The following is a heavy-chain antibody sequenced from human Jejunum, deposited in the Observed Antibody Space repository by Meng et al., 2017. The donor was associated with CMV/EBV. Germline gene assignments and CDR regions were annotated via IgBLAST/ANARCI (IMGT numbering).Heavy chain of an antibody. D-gene: IGHD2-2*01. CDR1: GYSFTTYA. J-gene: IGHJ4*02. CDR3: ARTGCSSSSCYDY. CDR2: INAGNGTT. Sequence: VQSGVEVRQTWASVKVSCKASGYSFTTYAMHWVRQAPGQRLEWMGWINAGNGTTKYSEKFQSRVTITRDTAASTAYMELSSLRSEDTAVYYCARTGCSSSSCYDYWGQGTLVTVSS. V-gene: IGHV1-3*01.